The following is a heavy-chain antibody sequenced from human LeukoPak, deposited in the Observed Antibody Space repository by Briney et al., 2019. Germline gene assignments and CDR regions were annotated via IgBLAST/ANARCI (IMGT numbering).Heavy chain of an antibody. V-gene: IGHV3-48*03. J-gene: IGHJ4*02. D-gene: IGHD6-6*01. CDR3: ARPLSGYSSSLGY. CDR1: GFSFSSYE. CDR2: ISASGALT. Sequence: GGSLRLSCAASGFSFSSYEMNWVRQAPGKGLEWISYISASGALTTYADSVKGRFTISRDNAKNTLYLQMNSLRAEDTAVYYCARPLSGYSSSLGYWGQGTLVTVSS.